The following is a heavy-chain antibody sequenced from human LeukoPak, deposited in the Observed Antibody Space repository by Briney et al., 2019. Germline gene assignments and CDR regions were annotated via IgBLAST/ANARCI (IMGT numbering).Heavy chain of an antibody. CDR3: ARVPLITFGGNYYYYGMDV. V-gene: IGHV3-48*03. CDR2: ISSSGSTK. Sequence: GGSLRLSCAASGFTFSSYEMNWVRQAPGKGLEWASYISSSGSTKYYADSVKGRFTISRDNAKNSLYLQMNSLRAEDTAVYYCARVPLITFGGNYYYYGMDVWGQGTTVTVSS. D-gene: IGHD3-16*01. CDR1: GFTFSSYE. J-gene: IGHJ6*02.